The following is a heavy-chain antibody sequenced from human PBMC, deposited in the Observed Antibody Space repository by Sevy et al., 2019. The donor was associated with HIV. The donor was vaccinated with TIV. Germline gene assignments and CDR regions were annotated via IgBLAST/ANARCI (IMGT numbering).Heavy chain of an antibody. Sequence: AISGSGGSTYYADSVKGRFTISRDNSKNTLYLQMNSLRAEDTAVYYCAKDVRIQLWRDYWGQGTLVTVSS. V-gene: IGHV3-23*01. CDR2: ISGSGGST. J-gene: IGHJ4*02. D-gene: IGHD5-18*01. CDR3: AKDVRIQLWRDY.